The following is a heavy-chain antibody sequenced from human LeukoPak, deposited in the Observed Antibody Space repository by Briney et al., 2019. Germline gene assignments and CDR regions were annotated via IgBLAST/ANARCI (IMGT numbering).Heavy chain of an antibody. CDR2: IYHNVIT. Sequence: TSETLSLTCTVSRYSISSGSYWGWIRQPPGKGLEWIGSIYHNVITYYNPSLKSRVTISVDTSKKQLSLKLSSVTAADTAVYYCARTPAAFGMDVWGQGTTVTVSS. CDR3: ARTPAAFGMDV. V-gene: IGHV4-38-2*02. D-gene: IGHD6-13*01. J-gene: IGHJ6*02. CDR1: RYSISSGSY.